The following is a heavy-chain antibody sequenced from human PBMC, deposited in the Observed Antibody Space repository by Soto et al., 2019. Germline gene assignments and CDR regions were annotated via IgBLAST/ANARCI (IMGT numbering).Heavy chain of an antibody. CDR3: AGDNPELNYYYYFVNDV. CDR2: VYHSGST. V-gene: IGHV4-38-2*02. D-gene: IGHD1-7*01. Sequence: AETLARTCAVSGYSISSGYYWGWIRQPPWKGLEWIGSVYHSGSTYYNPSLKSRVTFSVDTSKNQFSLKLNSVTAADTAVYFCAGDNPELNYYYYFVNDVWGDGTTVTVYS. J-gene: IGHJ6*04. CDR1: GYSISSGYY.